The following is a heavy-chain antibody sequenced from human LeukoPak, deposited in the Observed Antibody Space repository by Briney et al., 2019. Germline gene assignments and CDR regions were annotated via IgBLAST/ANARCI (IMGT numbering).Heavy chain of an antibody. CDR1: GFTVSSNY. V-gene: IGHV3-66*01. J-gene: IGHJ3*02. CDR3: AKFGLAGSGRFHDAFDI. CDR2: IYSGGST. Sequence: GGSLRLSCAASGFTVSSNYMSWVRQAPGKGLEWVSVIYSGGSTYYADSVKGRFTISRDNSKNTLYLQMNSLRAEDTAVYYCAKFGLAGSGRFHDAFDIWGQGTMVTVSS. D-gene: IGHD3-10*01.